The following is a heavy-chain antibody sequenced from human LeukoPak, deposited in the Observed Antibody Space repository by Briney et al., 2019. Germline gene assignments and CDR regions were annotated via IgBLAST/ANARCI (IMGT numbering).Heavy chain of an antibody. V-gene: IGHV1-69*13. CDR3: ARVSAYSGSFAGWFDP. CDR2: IIPIFGTA. CDR1: GGTFSSYA. J-gene: IGHJ5*02. D-gene: IGHD1-26*01. Sequence: WASVKVSCKASGGTFSSYAINGVRQAPGQGLEWMGGIIPIFGTANYAQKFQARVTITADESTSTAYMELSSLRSEDTAMYYCARVSAYSGSFAGWFDPWGQGTLVTVSS.